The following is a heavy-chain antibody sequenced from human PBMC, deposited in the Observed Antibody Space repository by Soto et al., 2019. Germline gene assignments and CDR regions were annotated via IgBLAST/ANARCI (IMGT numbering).Heavy chain of an antibody. CDR3: ASSSKGYLGLIDY. D-gene: IGHD7-27*01. J-gene: IGHJ4*02. CDR2: IYPGDSDT. Sequence: SLKISCAGSRYSLTSYGIGWVRQMPGKGLEWMGIIYPGDSDTRYSPSFQGQVTISADKSISTAYLQWSSLKASDTAMYYCASSSKGYLGLIDYWGQGTLVTVS. V-gene: IGHV5-51*01. CDR1: RYSLTSYG.